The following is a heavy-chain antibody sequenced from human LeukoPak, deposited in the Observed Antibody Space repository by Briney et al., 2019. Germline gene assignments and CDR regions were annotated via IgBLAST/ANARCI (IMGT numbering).Heavy chain of an antibody. Sequence: PSETLSLTCTVSGGSISSYYWSWIRQPPGKGLEWIGYIYSSGSTNYNPSLKSRVTISVDTSKNQFSLKLSSVTAADTAVYYCARFAYCGGHCWYYFDYWGQGSLVTVSS. V-gene: IGHV4-59*01. D-gene: IGHD2-21*01. CDR2: IYSSGST. J-gene: IGHJ4*02. CDR1: GGSISSYY. CDR3: ARFAYCGGHCWYYFDY.